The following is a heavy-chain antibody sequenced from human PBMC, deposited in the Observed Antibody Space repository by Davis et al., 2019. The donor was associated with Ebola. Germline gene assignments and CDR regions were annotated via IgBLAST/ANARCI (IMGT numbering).Heavy chain of an antibody. V-gene: IGHV3-23*01. CDR1: GFTFSSYA. CDR3: AKAPTADSSGYYYVGYFDY. CDR2: ISGSGGST. Sequence: GESLKISCAASGFTFSSYAMSWVRQAPGKGLEWVSAISGSGGSTYYADSVKGRFTISRDNSKNTLYLQMNSLRAEDTAVYYCAKAPTADSSGYYYVGYFDYWGQGTLVTVSS. D-gene: IGHD3-22*01. J-gene: IGHJ4*02.